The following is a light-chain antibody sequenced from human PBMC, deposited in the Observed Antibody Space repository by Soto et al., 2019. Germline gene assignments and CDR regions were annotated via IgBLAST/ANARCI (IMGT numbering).Light chain of an antibody. J-gene: IGLJ2*01. V-gene: IGLV2-14*01. CDR2: DVS. CDR1: SSDDGGYNY. CDR3: SSSTSSSTPVV. Sequence: QSALTQPASVSGSPGQSINISCTGTSSDDGGYNYVSWYQQHPGKAPKLMIYDVSNRPSGVSNRFSGSKSGNTASLTISGLHAEDEADYYCSSSTSSSTPVVFGGGTKLTVL.